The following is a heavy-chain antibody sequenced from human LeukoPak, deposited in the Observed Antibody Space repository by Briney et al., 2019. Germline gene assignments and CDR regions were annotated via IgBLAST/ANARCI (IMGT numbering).Heavy chain of an antibody. J-gene: IGHJ4*02. CDR3: ARSLGSSGYQDY. V-gene: IGHV3-48*03. D-gene: IGHD3-22*01. CDR2: ISTGTYI. Sequence: PGGSLRLSCVASGFTFSRFEMNWVRQAPGKGLEWISHISTGTYIAYTDSVKGRFTISRDNAKNSLFLQMNSLRAEDTAVYYCARSLGSSGYQDYWGQGTLVTVSS. CDR1: GFTFSRFE.